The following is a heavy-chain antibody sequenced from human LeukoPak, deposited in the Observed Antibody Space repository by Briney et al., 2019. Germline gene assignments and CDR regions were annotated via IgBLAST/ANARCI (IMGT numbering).Heavy chain of an antibody. V-gene: IGHV3-20*04. D-gene: IGHD3-10*01. CDR2: INWNGGII. CDR1: AFKFDDYG. CDR3: TRSRGPMIRGAPVYMDV. J-gene: IGHJ6*03. Sequence: GGSLRLSCAVSAFKFDDYGMSWVRQAPGKGPEWVSRINWNGGIIGYTDSVKGRFSISRDNAKNSLHLQMNSLRAEHTALYYSTRSRGPMIRGAPVYMDVWGKGTTVMVSS.